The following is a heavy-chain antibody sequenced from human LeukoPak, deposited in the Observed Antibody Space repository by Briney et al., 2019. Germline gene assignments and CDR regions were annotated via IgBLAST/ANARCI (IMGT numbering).Heavy chain of an antibody. CDR3: ARGRGATVVDY. D-gene: IGHD1-26*01. Sequence: GGSLRLSCTTSGFFFSTYWMNWVRQAPGKGLEWVAFIRYDGSNKNYADSVKGRFTISRGNSKNTLYLQMNSLRTEDTAVYYCARGRGATVVDYWGQGTLVTVSS. J-gene: IGHJ4*02. CDR2: IRYDGSNK. V-gene: IGHV3-30*02. CDR1: GFFFSTYW.